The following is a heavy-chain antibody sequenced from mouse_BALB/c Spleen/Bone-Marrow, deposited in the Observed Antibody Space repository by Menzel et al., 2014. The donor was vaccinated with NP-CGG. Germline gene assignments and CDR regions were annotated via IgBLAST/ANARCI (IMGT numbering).Heavy chain of an antibody. CDR2: IHSSNGRT. D-gene: IGHD3-2*01. J-gene: IGHJ4*01. Sequence: VQLQESGTELVKPGASVKLSYKASGYTFTSYWIHWVKQGPGQGLEWIGEIHSSNGRTNYSEKFKTKATLTVDKSSSTAHMQLSSLTSEDSAVYYCARGTARAMMDYWGQGASVTVSS. CDR3: ARGTARAMMDY. V-gene: IGHV1S81*02. CDR1: GYTFTSYW.